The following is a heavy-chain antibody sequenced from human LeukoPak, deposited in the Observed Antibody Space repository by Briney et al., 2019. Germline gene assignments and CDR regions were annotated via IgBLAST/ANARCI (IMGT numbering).Heavy chain of an antibody. CDR1: GFTFSSYS. V-gene: IGHV3-21*01. D-gene: IGHD2-15*01. Sequence: GGSLRLSCAASGFTFSSYSMNWVRQAPGKGLEWVSSISSSSSYIYYADSVKGRFTISRDNAKNSLYLQMNSLRAEDTAVYYCARGELVVVAATSDYWGQGTLVTVSS. CDR3: ARGELVVVAATSDY. CDR2: ISSSSSYI. J-gene: IGHJ4*02.